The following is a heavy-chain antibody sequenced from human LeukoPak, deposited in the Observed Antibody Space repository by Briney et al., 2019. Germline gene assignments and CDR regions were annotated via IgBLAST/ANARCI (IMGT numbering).Heavy chain of an antibody. D-gene: IGHD2-2*02. V-gene: IGHV4-59*01. J-gene: IGHJ2*01. CDR3: ARAPPGGYCSSTSCYKRNWYFDL. CDR1: GGSISSYY. CDR2: IYYSGST. Sequence: SETLSLTCTVSGGSISSYYWSWIRQPRGKGLEWIGYIYYSGSTNYNPSLKSRVTISVDTSKNQFSLKLRSVTVADTDVYYCARAPPGGYCSSTSCYKRNWYFDLWGRGTLVAVSS.